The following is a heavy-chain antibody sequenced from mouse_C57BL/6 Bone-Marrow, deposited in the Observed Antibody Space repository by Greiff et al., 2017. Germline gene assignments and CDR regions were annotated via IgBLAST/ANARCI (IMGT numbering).Heavy chain of an antibody. CDR3: ARGACYYSNYWCAY. Sequence: VQLQQPGAELVRPGTSVKLSCKASGYTFTSYWMHWVKQRPGQGLEWIGVIDPSDSYTNYNQKFKGKATLTVDTSSSTAYMQLSSLTSEDSAVYYSARGACYYSNYWCAYWGKGTLVTVSA. CDR1: GYTFTSYW. J-gene: IGHJ3*01. D-gene: IGHD2-5*01. CDR2: IDPSDSYT. V-gene: IGHV1-59*01.